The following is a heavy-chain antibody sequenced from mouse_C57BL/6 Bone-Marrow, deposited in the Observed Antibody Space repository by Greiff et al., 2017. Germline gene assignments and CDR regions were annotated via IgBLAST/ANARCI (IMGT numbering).Heavy chain of an antibody. CDR2: IDSEVGDT. J-gene: IGHJ2*01. Sequence: EVQLVESGAELVRPGASVKLSCTASGFNIKDDYMLWVKQRPEQGLEWIGWIDSEVGDTEYASKFQGKATITADTATNKAYLQLSSLTSEDTAVYYCTTTAHYFDYWGQGTTLTVSS. CDR3: TTTAHYFDY. D-gene: IGHD1-2*01. CDR1: GFNIKDDY. V-gene: IGHV14-4*01.